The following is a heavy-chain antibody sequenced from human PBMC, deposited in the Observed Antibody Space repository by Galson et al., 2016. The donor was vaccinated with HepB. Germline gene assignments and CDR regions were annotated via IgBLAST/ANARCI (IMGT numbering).Heavy chain of an antibody. V-gene: IGHV3-30-3*01. J-gene: IGHJ4*02. D-gene: IGHD3-16*02. CDR1: GFTFSSYA. Sequence: SLRLSCAASGFTFSSYAMHWVRQAPGKELEWVAVISFDGSNNFYADSVKGRFTISRDNSKNTLYLQMNSLRAEDTAVYYCARDDDYVWGTYRYTRTVPQYYFDYWGQGTLVTVSS. CDR2: ISFDGSNN. CDR3: ARDDDYVWGTYRYTRTVPQYYFDY.